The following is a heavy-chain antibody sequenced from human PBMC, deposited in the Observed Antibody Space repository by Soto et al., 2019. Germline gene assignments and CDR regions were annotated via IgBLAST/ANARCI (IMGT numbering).Heavy chain of an antibody. CDR2: IYYSGST. CDR3: ASPGGGIAAAGTGDYYYYGMDV. V-gene: IGHV4-39*01. D-gene: IGHD6-13*01. J-gene: IGHJ6*02. CDR1: GGSISSSSYY. Sequence: PSETLSLTCTVSGGSISSSSYYWGWIRQPPGKGLEWIGSIYYSGSTYYNPSLKSRVTISVDTSKNQFSLKLSSVTAADTAVYYCASPGGGIAAAGTGDYYYYGMDVWGQGTTVT.